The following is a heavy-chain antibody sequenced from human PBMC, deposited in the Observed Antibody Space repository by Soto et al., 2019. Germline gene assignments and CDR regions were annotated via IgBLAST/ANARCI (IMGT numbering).Heavy chain of an antibody. CDR1: GGSISSYY. J-gene: IGHJ6*02. Sequence: QVQLQESGPGLVKPSETLSLTCTVSGGSISSYYWSWIRQPPGKGLEWIGYIYYSGSTNYNPSLNSRVTISVDTSKNQFSLKLSSVTAADTAVYYCARGWTTVTTPQFYYYYGMDVWGQGTTVTVSS. CDR3: ARGWTTVTTPQFYYYYGMDV. V-gene: IGHV4-59*01. D-gene: IGHD4-17*01. CDR2: IYYSGST.